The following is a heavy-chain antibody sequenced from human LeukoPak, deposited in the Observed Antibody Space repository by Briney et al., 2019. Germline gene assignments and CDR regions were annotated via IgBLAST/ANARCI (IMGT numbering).Heavy chain of an antibody. CDR3: AREDITMVRGVKSRYMDV. CDR1: GFTFSNYA. Sequence: GGSLRLSCAASGFTFSNYAMHWVRQAPGKGLEWVALISYDGSNKYYADSVKGRFTISRDNSKNTLYLQMNSLRAEDTAVYYCAREDITMVRGVKSRYMDVWGKGTTVTVSS. V-gene: IGHV3-30*04. CDR2: ISYDGSNK. J-gene: IGHJ6*03. D-gene: IGHD3-10*01.